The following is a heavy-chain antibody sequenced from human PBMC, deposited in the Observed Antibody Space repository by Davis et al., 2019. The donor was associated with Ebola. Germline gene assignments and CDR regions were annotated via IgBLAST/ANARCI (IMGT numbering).Heavy chain of an antibody. CDR3: AREMATISYYYYGMDV. Sequence: GESLKISCAASGFTFSSYGMHWVRQAPGKGLEWVAVIWYDGSNKYYADSVKGRFTISRDNSKNTLYLQMNSLRAEDTAVYYCAREMATISYYYYGMDVWGQGTTVTVSS. CDR1: GFTFSSYG. D-gene: IGHD5-24*01. J-gene: IGHJ6*02. CDR2: IWYDGSNK. V-gene: IGHV3-33*01.